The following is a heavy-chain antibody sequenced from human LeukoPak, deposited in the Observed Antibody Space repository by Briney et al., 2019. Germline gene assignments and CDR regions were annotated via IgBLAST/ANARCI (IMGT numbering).Heavy chain of an antibody. CDR1: GFTFSNYN. CDR3: ARESPLYYGMDV. CDR2: ITSSRSTI. J-gene: IGHJ6*02. Sequence: AGGSLRLSCAASGFTFSNYNMNRVRQAPGKGLEWVSYITSSRSTIYYADSVKGRFTISRDNVKNSLYLQMNSLRAEDTAVYYCARESPLYYGMDVWGQGTTVTVSS. V-gene: IGHV3-48*01.